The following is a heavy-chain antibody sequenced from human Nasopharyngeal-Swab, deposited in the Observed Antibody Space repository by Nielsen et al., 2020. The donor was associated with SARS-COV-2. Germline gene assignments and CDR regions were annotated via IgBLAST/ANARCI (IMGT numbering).Heavy chain of an antibody. V-gene: IGHV1-69*04. J-gene: IGHJ4*02. CDR1: GCTFSTYA. D-gene: IGHD3-22*01. CDR2: IIPLFGIA. CDR3: AREAGDSSGYTLVFWDS. Sequence: SVKVSCKTYGCTFSTYAISWVRQAPGQGLEWMGRIIPLFGIANYAQKFQGRVTITADKSTSTAYMELSSLSSEDTAVYYRAREAGDSSGYTLVFWDSWGQGTLVTVSS.